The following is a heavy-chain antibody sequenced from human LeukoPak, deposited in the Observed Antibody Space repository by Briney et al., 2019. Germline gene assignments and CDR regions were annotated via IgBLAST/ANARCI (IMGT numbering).Heavy chain of an antibody. CDR1: GFTFSGSD. D-gene: IGHD3-3*01. Sequence: GGSLTLSCAASGFTFSGSDMHWVRQASGKGLEWVGRIRSKANSYATAYAASVKDSYTSSRDDSKNTAYLQMNSLKTEDAAVYYCTGSYYYFWSCYYFDYWGPGTLVSVSS. CDR3: TGSYYYFWSCYYFDY. J-gene: IGHJ4*02. V-gene: IGHV3-73*01. CDR2: IRSKANSYAT.